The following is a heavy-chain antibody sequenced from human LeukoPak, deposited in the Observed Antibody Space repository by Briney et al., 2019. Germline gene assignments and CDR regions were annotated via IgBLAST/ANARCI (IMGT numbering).Heavy chain of an antibody. J-gene: IGHJ4*02. V-gene: IGHV4-39*01. CDR1: GGSISSSSYY. D-gene: IGHD3-22*01. CDR2: IYYSGST. CDR3: ARIVVVITEHFDY. Sequence: SETLSLTCTVSGGSISSSSYYWGWIRQPPGKGLEWIGSIYYSGSTYYNPSLKSRVTISVDTSKNQFSLKLSSVTAADTAVYYCARIVVVITEHFDYWGQGTLVTVYS.